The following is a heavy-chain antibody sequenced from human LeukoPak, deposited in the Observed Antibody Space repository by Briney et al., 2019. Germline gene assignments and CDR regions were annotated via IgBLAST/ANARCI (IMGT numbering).Heavy chain of an antibody. CDR3: ARDLPYGDTDAFDI. Sequence: SETLSLTCTVSGGSISSYYWSWIRQPPGKGLERIGYIYYSGSTNYNPSLKSRVTISVDTSKNQLSLKLSSVTAADTAVYYCARDLPYGDTDAFDIWGQGTMVTVSS. J-gene: IGHJ3*02. D-gene: IGHD4-17*01. CDR2: IYYSGST. V-gene: IGHV4-59*01. CDR1: GGSISSYY.